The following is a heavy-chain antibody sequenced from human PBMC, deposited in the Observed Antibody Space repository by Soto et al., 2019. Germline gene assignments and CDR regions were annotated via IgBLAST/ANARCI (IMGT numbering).Heavy chain of an antibody. CDR3: ARDLEYSSSSGNLRANFDY. CDR2: TYYRSKWYN. D-gene: IGHD6-6*01. J-gene: IGHJ4*02. Sequence: PSQTLSLTCALSGASVSSNSAAWNWIRQSPSRGLEWLGRTYYRSKWYNDYAVSVKSRITINPDTSKNQFSLQLNSVTPEDTAVYYCARDLEYSSSSGNLRANFDYWGQGTLVTVSS. CDR1: GASVSSNSAA. V-gene: IGHV6-1*01.